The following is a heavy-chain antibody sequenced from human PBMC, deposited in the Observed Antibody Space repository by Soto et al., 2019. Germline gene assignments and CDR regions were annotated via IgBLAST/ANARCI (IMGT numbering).Heavy chain of an antibody. CDR3: ARGLLAAADNDAFDI. CDR1: GFTFSSYA. Sequence: QVQLVESGGVVDQPGRSRRLSCAASGFTFSSYAMHWVRQAPGKGLEWVAVISYDGSNKYYADSVKGRFTISRDNSKNTLYLQMNSLRAEDTAVYYCARGLLAAADNDAFDIWGQRTMVTVSS. V-gene: IGHV3-30-3*01. J-gene: IGHJ3*02. D-gene: IGHD6-13*01. CDR2: ISYDGSNK.